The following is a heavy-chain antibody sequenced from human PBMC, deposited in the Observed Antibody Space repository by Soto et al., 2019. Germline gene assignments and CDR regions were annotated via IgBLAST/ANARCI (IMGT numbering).Heavy chain of an antibody. CDR2: ISGSGDST. J-gene: IGHJ3*01. Sequence: EVQLWESGGGLVQPGGSLRLSCAASGSTFSSYAMSWVRQAPGKGLEWVSVISGSGDSTYYADSVKGRFTISRDNSKNTLYVQMNSLRAEDTAVYYSARELGYCSGGSCYMDGAFDFWGQGTMVTVSS. CDR1: GSTFSSYA. CDR3: ARELGYCSGGSCYMDGAFDF. V-gene: IGHV3-23*01. D-gene: IGHD2-15*01.